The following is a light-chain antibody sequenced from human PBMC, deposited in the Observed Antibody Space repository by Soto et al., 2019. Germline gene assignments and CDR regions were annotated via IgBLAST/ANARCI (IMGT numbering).Light chain of an antibody. CDR3: QQYSTYPYI. J-gene: IGKJ2*01. CDR2: KAS. Sequence: DTQMTQSPSTLSGSVGDRVTITCRASQTINRWLAWYQQKPGKAPKLLIYKASTLESGVPSRFSGGGIGTEFSLSISSLQPDDFATYYCQQYSTYPYIFGQGTKVDI. CDR1: QTINRW. V-gene: IGKV1-5*03.